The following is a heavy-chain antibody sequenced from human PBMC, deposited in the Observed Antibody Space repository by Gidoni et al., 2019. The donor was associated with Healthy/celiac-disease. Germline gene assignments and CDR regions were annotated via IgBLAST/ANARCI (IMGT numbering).Heavy chain of an antibody. CDR3: AKLEAGTTRVYYYYYGMDV. V-gene: IGHV3-23*01. CDR1: GFPFSSHA. D-gene: IGHD1-1*01. Sequence: EVQLLESGGGLVQPGGSLRLSCAASGFPFSSHALRWVRQAPGKGLEWVSAISGSGGSTYYADSVKGRFTISRDNSKNTLYLQMNSLRAEDTAVYYCAKLEAGTTRVYYYYYGMDVWGQGTTVTVSS. CDR2: ISGSGGST. J-gene: IGHJ6*02.